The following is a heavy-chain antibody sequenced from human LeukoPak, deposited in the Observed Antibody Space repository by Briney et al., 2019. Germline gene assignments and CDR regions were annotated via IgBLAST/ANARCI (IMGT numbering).Heavy chain of an antibody. CDR1: GYTFTSYY. V-gene: IGHV1-46*01. D-gene: IGHD6-19*01. J-gene: IGHJ4*02. Sequence: GASVKVSCKASGYTFTSYYMHWVRQAPGQGLEWMGIINPSGGSTSYAQKFQGRVTMTRDMSTSTVYMELSSLRSEDTAVYYCATLGGYIAVAGTLFDYWGQGTLVTVSS. CDR3: ATLGGYIAVAGTLFDY. CDR2: INPSGGST.